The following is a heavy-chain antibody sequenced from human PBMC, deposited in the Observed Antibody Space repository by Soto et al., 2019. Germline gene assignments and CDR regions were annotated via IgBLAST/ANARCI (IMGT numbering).Heavy chain of an antibody. CDR1: GYTFTSYD. J-gene: IGHJ5*02. V-gene: IGHV1-18*01. CDR3: ARDKEPAAIHNWFDP. CDR2: ISAYNGNT. D-gene: IGHD2-2*01. Sequence: QVQLVQSGAEVKKPGASVKVSCKASGYTFTSYDISWVRQAPGQGLEWMGWISAYNGNTNYAQKLQGRVTITTDTSTNTAYMELRSLRSDVTAVYYCARDKEPAAIHNWFDPWGQGTLVTVSS.